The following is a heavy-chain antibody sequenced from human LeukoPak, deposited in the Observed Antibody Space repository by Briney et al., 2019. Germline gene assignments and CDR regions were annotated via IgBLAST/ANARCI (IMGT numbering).Heavy chain of an antibody. CDR2: VNTGSTYI. CDR3: ARGSRTTVTTEDYFYY. Sequence: KPGGPVTLLCAPSGFHLCRYRMKWVRQAPGKGLEWVSSVNTGSTYIYYADSVKGRFTVSRDNSKSSLYLQMNSLRAEDTAVYYCARGSRTTVTTEDYFYYCGDGTLV. V-gene: IGHV3-21*01. CDR1: GFHLCRYR. J-gene: IGHJ4*01. D-gene: IGHD4-17*01.